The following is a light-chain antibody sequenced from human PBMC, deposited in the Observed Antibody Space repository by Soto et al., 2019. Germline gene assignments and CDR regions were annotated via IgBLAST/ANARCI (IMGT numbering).Light chain of an antibody. CDR3: SSYAGSNNLFV. J-gene: IGLJ1*01. Sequence: QSVLTQPPSASGSPGQSVTISCTGTSSDVGGYNYVSWYQQHPGKAPKVMIYEVSKRPSGVPDRFSGSKSGNTASLTVSGLQAEDEADYYCSSYAGSNNLFVFGTGTKSPS. CDR2: EVS. V-gene: IGLV2-8*01. CDR1: SSDVGGYNY.